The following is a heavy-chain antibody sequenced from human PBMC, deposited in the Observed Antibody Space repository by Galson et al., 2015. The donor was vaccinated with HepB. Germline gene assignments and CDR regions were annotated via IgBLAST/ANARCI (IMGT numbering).Heavy chain of an antibody. J-gene: IGHJ6*02. CDR1: GYTLTELS. D-gene: IGHD3-10*01. CDR3: ATESVLWFGEDRYFYGLDV. V-gene: IGHV1-24*01. Sequence: SVKVSCKVSGYTLTELSIHWVRQAPGKGLEWMGRFDPEDGETIYAQKFQGRVTMTEDTSTDTAYMELSSLRSEDTAVYYCATESVLWFGEDRYFYGLDVWGQGTTVTVSS. CDR2: FDPEDGET.